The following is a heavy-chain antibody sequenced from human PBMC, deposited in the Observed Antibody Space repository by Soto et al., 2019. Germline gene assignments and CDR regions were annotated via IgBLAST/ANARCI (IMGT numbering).Heavy chain of an antibody. V-gene: IGHV4-31*03. CDR2: IYHSGST. J-gene: IGHJ6*03. D-gene: IGHD1-1*01. Sequence: PSETLSLTCTVSGGSISSGGYYWSWIRQHPGKGLEWIGYIYHSGSTYYNPSLKSRVTISVDTSKNQFSLKLSSVTAADTAVYYCASSSLYSVLYYYYMDVWGKGTTVTVSS. CDR3: ASSSLYSVLYYYYMDV. CDR1: GGSISSGGYY.